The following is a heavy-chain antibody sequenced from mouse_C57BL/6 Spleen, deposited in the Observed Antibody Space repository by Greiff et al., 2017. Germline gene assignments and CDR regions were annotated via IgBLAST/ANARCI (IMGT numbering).Heavy chain of an antibody. V-gene: IGHV1-82*01. CDR1: GYAFSSSW. Sequence: QVQLQQSGPELVKPGASVKLSCKASGYAFSSSWMNWVKQRPGKGLEWIGRIYPGDGDTNYNGKFKGKATLTADKSSSTAYMQLSSLTSEDSAVYFCARFYGSSYGYAMDYWGQGTSVTVSS. J-gene: IGHJ4*01. CDR3: ARFYGSSYGYAMDY. CDR2: IYPGDGDT. D-gene: IGHD1-1*01.